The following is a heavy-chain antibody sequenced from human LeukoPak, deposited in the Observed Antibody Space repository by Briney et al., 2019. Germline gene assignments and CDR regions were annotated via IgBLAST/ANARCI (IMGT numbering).Heavy chain of an antibody. CDR3: ARFSGIAAGCDY. J-gene: IGHJ4*02. Sequence: PSQTLSLTCTVSGGSISSGSYYWSWIRQPAGKGLEWIGRIYTSGSTNYNPSLKSRVTISVDTSKNQFSLKLSSVTAADTAVYYCARFSGIAAGCDYWGQGTLVTVSS. CDR1: GGSISSGSYY. V-gene: IGHV4-61*02. CDR2: IYTSGST. D-gene: IGHD6-13*01.